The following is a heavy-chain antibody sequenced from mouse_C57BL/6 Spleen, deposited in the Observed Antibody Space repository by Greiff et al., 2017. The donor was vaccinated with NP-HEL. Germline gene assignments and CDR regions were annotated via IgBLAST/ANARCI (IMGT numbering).Heavy chain of an antibody. CDR1: GFNIKNTY. Sequence: VQLKESVAELVRPGASVKLSCTASGFNIKNTYMHWVKQRPEQGLEWIGRIDPANGNTKYAPKFQGKATITADTSSNTAYLQLSSLTSEDTAIYYCARSGDYYGSSYWYFDVWGTGTTVTVSS. V-gene: IGHV14-3*01. D-gene: IGHD1-1*01. CDR3: ARSGDYYGSSYWYFDV. CDR2: IDPANGNT. J-gene: IGHJ1*03.